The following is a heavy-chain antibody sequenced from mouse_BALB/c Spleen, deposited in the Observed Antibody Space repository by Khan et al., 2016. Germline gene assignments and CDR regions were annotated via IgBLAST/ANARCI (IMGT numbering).Heavy chain of an antibody. CDR1: GYTFTNYG. Sequence: QIQLVQSGPELKKPGETVKISCKASGYTFTNYGMNWVKQAPGKGLKWMGWINTNTGEPTYAEEFKGRFAFSLETSASTAYLQINNLKNEDTDTYFCARWDGYYTWFAYWGQGTLVTVSA. CDR2: INTNTGEP. D-gene: IGHD2-3*01. V-gene: IGHV9-3*02. J-gene: IGHJ3*01. CDR3: ARWDGYYTWFAY.